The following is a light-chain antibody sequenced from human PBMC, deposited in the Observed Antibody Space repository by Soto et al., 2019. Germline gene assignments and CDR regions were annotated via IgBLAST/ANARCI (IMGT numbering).Light chain of an antibody. J-gene: IGLJ2*01. V-gene: IGLV1-44*01. Sequence: QSVLTQPPSASGTPGQRVTISCSGSSSNIGRNTVNWYLQLPGTAPKLLIYSNNQRPSGVPDRFSGSKSGTSASLAISGLQSEDEADYYCAAWDDSLNGALFGGGTKVTVL. CDR2: SNN. CDR3: AAWDDSLNGAL. CDR1: SSNIGRNT.